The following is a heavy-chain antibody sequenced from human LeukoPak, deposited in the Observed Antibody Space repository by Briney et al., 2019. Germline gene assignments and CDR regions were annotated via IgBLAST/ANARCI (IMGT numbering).Heavy chain of an antibody. J-gene: IGHJ4*02. V-gene: IGHV3-23*01. CDR2: ISGSGGST. CDR3: AKDRWGSYSAFDY. D-gene: IGHD1-26*01. CDR1: GFTFSSYA. Sequence: GGSLRLSCAAPGFTFSSYAMSWVRQAPGKGLEWVSAISGSGGSTYYADSVKGRFTISRDNSKNTLYLQMNSLRAEDTAVYYCAKDRWGSYSAFDYWGQGTLVTVSS.